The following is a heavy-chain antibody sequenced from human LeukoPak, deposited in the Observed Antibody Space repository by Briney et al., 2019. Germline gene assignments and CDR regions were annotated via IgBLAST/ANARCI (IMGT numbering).Heavy chain of an antibody. Sequence: ASVKVSCKTSGYTFTRYGVSWVRQAPGQGLEWMGIINPSGGSTSYAQKFQGRVTMTRDTSTSTVYMELSSLRSEDTAVYYCARDPKLRFLEWSYFDYWGQGTLVTVSS. V-gene: IGHV1-46*01. CDR2: INPSGGST. CDR3: ARDPKLRFLEWSYFDY. D-gene: IGHD3-3*01. CDR1: GYTFTRYG. J-gene: IGHJ4*02.